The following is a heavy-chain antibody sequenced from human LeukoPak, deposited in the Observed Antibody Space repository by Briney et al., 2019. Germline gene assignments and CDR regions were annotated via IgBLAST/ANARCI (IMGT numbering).Heavy chain of an antibody. CDR3: AREGVVVAATSMDV. CDR1: GGSISSSSYY. Sequence: KTSETLSLTCTVSGGSISSSSYYWGWIRQPPGKGLEWIGSIYYSGSTYYNPSLKSRVTISVDTSKIQFSLKLSSVTAADTAVYYCAREGVVVAATSMDVWGQGTTVIVSS. CDR2: IYYSGST. V-gene: IGHV4-39*02. J-gene: IGHJ6*02. D-gene: IGHD2-15*01.